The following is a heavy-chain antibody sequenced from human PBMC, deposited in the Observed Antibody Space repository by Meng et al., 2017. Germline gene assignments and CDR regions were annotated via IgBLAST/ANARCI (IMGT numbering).Heavy chain of an antibody. Sequence: VHLQQAGRGLFTPSETLLLHCAVYGGSFSASAWRWLRQPPGKGLEWIGEINYSGSTNYNPSLTSRVTISVDTSKNQFSLKLSSVTAADTAVYYCASSGYSYGYRFDYWGQGTLVTVSS. CDR2: INYSGST. J-gene: IGHJ4*02. D-gene: IGHD5-18*01. CDR3: ASSGYSYGYRFDY. V-gene: IGHV4-34*01. CDR1: GGSFSASA.